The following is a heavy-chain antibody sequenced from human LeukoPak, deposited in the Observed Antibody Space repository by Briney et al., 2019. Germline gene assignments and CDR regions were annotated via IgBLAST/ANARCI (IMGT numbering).Heavy chain of an antibody. Sequence: PSETLSLTCTVSGGSISSDSYYWSWIRQPAGKGLEWIGRIYTSGSTNYNPSLKSRVTISVDTSKNQFSLKLSSVTAADTAVYYCARDRTYYDSTDATGGSDYYYYGMDVWGQGTTVTVSS. V-gene: IGHV4-61*02. CDR1: GGSISSDSYY. D-gene: IGHD3-3*01. J-gene: IGHJ6*02. CDR2: IYTSGST. CDR3: ARDRTYYDSTDATGGSDYYYYGMDV.